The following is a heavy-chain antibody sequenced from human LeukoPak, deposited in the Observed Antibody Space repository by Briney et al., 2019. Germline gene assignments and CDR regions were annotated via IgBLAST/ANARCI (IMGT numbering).Heavy chain of an antibody. CDR1: GYSISSGYY. D-gene: IGHD6-13*01. CDR2: IYHSGST. Sequence: SETLSLTCTVSGYSISSGYYWGWIRQPPGKGLEWIGSIYHSGSTYYNPSLKSRVTISVDTSKNQFSLKLSSVTAADTAVYYCARDGIEVAGTGYFDYWDHGTLVTVSS. V-gene: IGHV4-38-2*02. CDR3: ARDGIEVAGTGYFDY. J-gene: IGHJ4*01.